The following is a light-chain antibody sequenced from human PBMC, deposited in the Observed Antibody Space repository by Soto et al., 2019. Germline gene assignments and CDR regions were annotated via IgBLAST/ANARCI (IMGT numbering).Light chain of an antibody. CDR1: QTIYSN. V-gene: IGKV3-15*01. J-gene: IGKJ1*01. CDR2: RAS. Sequence: IVMTQSPVTLSVSPGERATLSCRAGQTIYSNVAWYQQRPGQAPRLLIYRASTRATGVPARFSGSGSGTEFTLTISSLQSEDFALYYCQQYQNLWTFGQGTKVEIK. CDR3: QQYQNLWT.